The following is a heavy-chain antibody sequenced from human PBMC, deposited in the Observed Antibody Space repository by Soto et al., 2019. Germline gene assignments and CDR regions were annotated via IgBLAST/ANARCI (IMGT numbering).Heavy chain of an antibody. CDR3: ARWTRGACDY. D-gene: IGHD3-10*01. CDR1: GFTFSDHY. CDR2: SRNEAHSYIT. Sequence: EVQLVESGGGLVRPGGSLRLSCAASGFTFSDHYMDWVRQAPGQGLEWVGRSRNEAHSYITEYAASVQGRFTISRDDSKNSLYLQINSLKSEDTAVYYCARWTRGACDYWGQGTLVTVSS. J-gene: IGHJ4*02. V-gene: IGHV3-72*01.